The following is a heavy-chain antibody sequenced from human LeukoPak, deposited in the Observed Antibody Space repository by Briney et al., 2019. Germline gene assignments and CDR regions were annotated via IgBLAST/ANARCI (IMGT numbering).Heavy chain of an antibody. V-gene: IGHV1-18*01. J-gene: IGHJ6*02. CDR1: GYTFTSYG. Sequence: ASVKVSCKASGYTFTSYGISWVRQAPGQGLEWMGWISAYNGNTNYAQKLQGRVTMTTDTSTSTACMELRSLRSDDTAVYYCARDMRVRYYGMDVWGQGTTVTVSS. CDR2: ISAYNGNT. D-gene: IGHD3-16*01. CDR3: ARDMRVRYYGMDV.